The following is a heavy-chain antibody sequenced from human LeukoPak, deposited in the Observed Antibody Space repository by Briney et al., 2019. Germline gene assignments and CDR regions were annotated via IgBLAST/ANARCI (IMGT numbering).Heavy chain of an antibody. CDR1: GFTFSTYS. CDR2: IDTSTTYM. D-gene: IGHD7-27*01. Sequence: GGSLRLSCAASGFTFSTYSMNWVRQAPGKGLEWVSSIDTSTTYMTYADSVKGRFTISRDNARNSLYLQMNSLRAEDTAVYYCAREAGTGERWYFDLWGRGTLVTVSS. CDR3: AREAGTGERWYFDL. J-gene: IGHJ2*01. V-gene: IGHV3-21*01.